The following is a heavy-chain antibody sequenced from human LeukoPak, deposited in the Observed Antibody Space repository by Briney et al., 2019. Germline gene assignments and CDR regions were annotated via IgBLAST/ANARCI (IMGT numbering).Heavy chain of an antibody. CDR2: INPNSGGT. J-gene: IGHJ3*02. CDR1: GYTFTGYY. V-gene: IGHV1-2*04. D-gene: IGHD3-10*01. CDR3: AREETMVRGDTTNAFDI. Sequence: ATVKVSCKASGYTFTGYYMHWVRQAPGQGLEWMGWINPNSGGTNYAQKFQGWVTMTRDTSISTAYMELSRLRSDDTAVYYCAREETMVRGDTTNAFDIWGQGTMVTVSS.